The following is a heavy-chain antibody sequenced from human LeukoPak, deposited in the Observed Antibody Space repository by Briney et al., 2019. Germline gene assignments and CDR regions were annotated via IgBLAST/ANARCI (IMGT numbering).Heavy chain of an antibody. CDR2: MNPNSGNT. Sequence: GASVKVSRKASGYTFTSYDINWVRQATGQGLEWMGWMNPNSGNTGYAQKFQGRVTMTRNTSISTAYMELSSLRSEDTAVYYCARGRREGYYDSSGYYNWGQGTLVTVSS. V-gene: IGHV1-8*01. D-gene: IGHD3-22*01. CDR3: ARGRREGYYDSSGYYN. J-gene: IGHJ4*02. CDR1: GYTFTSYD.